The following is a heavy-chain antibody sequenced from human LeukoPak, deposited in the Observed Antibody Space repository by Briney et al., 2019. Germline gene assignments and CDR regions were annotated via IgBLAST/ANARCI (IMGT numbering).Heavy chain of an antibody. J-gene: IGHJ4*02. D-gene: IGHD5-18*01. CDR1: GFTFSSYG. V-gene: IGHV3-33*03. CDR2: IWYDGSNK. CDR3: AKDLCDSYGCLPDC. Sequence: PGRSLRLSCAASGFTFSSYGMQWVRQAPGKGLEWVAVIWYDGSNKYYAESVKGRFHNSRHNAKISVYLQINSLRAEGTVLYYCAKDLCDSYGCLPDCWGQGTLVTVSS.